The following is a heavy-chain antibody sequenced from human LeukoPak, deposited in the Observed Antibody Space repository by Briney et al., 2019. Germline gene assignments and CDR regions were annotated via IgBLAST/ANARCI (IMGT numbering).Heavy chain of an antibody. V-gene: IGHV4-59*01. CDR2: IYYSGST. D-gene: IGHD6-19*01. CDR3: AREAVAGTSFDY. J-gene: IGHJ4*02. Sequence: SGTLSLTCTVSGGSISSYYWSWIRQPPGKGLEWIGYIYYSGSTNYNPPLKSRVTISVDTSKNQFSLKLSSVTAADTAVYYCAREAVAGTSFDYWGQGTLVTVSS. CDR1: GGSISSYY.